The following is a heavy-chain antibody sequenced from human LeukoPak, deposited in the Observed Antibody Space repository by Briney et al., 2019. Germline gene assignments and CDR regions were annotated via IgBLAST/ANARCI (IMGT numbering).Heavy chain of an antibody. Sequence: GGSLRLSCAASGFTFNNYGMSWVRQAPGKGLEWVSAISGSGGNTYNADSVKGRFTISRDNSKNTLSLQMNSLRAEDTAVYYCAKEYDSRGYYFDYWGQGTLVAVSS. CDR3: AKEYDSRGYYFDY. V-gene: IGHV3-23*01. J-gene: IGHJ4*02. CDR2: ISGSGGNT. CDR1: GFTFNNYG. D-gene: IGHD3-22*01.